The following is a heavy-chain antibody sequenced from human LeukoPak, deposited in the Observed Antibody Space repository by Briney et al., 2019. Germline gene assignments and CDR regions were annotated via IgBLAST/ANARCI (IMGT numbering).Heavy chain of an antibody. J-gene: IGHJ4*02. V-gene: IGHV3-48*01. CDR3: ARGRSSFSPSGSDY. Sequence: GGSLRLSCAASGFTFSSYSMNWVRQAPGKGLEWGSYISGSSSTIYYADSVKGRFTISRDNGENTLYLQMNSLRAEDTAVYYCARGRSSFSPSGSDYWGQGTLVTVSS. CDR1: GFTFSSYS. CDR2: ISGSSSTI. D-gene: IGHD6-19*01.